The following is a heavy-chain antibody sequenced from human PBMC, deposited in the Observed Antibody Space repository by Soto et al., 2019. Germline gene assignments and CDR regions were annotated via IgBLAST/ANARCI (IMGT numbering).Heavy chain of an antibody. CDR3: ARSIAARLNWFDH. J-gene: IGHJ5*02. CDR2: IKQDGSEK. D-gene: IGHD6-6*01. CDR1: GFTFSSYW. V-gene: IGHV3-7*01. Sequence: GSLRLSCAASGFTFSSYWMSWVRQAPGRGLEWVANIKQDGSEKYYVDSVKGRFTISRDNAKNSLYLQMNSLRAEDTAVYYCARSIAARLNWFDHWGQGALVTVSS.